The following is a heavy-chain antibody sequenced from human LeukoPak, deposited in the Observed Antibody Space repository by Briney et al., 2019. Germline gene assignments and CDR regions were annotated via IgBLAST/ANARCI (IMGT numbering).Heavy chain of an antibody. CDR1: GFTFSSCA. J-gene: IGHJ4*02. V-gene: IGHV3-30-3*02. D-gene: IGHD6-19*01. CDR2: ISYDGSNK. CDR3: AKPGGRAVAGTDY. Sequence: GRSLRLYCAASGFTFSSCAMHWVRQAPGKGLEWVAVISYDGSNKYYADSVKGRFTISRDNSKNTLYLQMNSLRAEDTAVYYCAKPGGRAVAGTDYWGQGTLVTVSS.